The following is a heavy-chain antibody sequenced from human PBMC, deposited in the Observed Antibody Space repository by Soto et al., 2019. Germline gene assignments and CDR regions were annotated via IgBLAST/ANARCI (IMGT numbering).Heavy chain of an antibody. Sequence: GGSLRLSCAASGFTFSSYAMSWVRQAPGKGLEWVSAISGSGGSTYYADSVKGRFTISRDNSKNTLYLQMNSLRAEDTAVYYCAKESCSSTSCYDYYYYYYMDGWGKGTTVTVAS. CDR2: ISGSGGST. CDR3: AKESCSSTSCYDYYYYYYMDG. D-gene: IGHD2-2*01. CDR1: GFTFSSYA. V-gene: IGHV3-23*01. J-gene: IGHJ6*03.